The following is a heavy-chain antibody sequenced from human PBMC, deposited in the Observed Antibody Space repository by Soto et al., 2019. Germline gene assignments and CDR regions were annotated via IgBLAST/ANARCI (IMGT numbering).Heavy chain of an antibody. J-gene: IGHJ1*01. V-gene: IGHV3-33*01. CDR2: IWYDGSNK. Sequence: QVQLVESGGGVVQPGRSLRLSCAASGFTFSSYGMHWVRQAPGKGLEWVAVIWYDGSNKYYADSVKGRFTISRDNSKNTLYLQMNSLRAEDTAVYYCARERGIAAAAPERYFQHWGQGTLFTVSS. CDR1: GFTFSSYG. CDR3: ARERGIAAAAPERYFQH. D-gene: IGHD6-13*01.